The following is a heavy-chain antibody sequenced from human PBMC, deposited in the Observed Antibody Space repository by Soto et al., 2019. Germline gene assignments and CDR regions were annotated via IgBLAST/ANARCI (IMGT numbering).Heavy chain of an antibody. CDR2: CTPSSSSI. CDR3: ARDAASSLDH. V-gene: IGHV3-21*01. J-gene: IGHJ4*02. D-gene: IGHD6-13*01. CDR1: GFTFKLYT. Sequence: EVQLVESGGGLVKPGGSLRLSCAASGFTFKLYTMHWVRQAPGKVLEWVSFCTPSSSSISYADSVEGRFTISRDNARNSLYLQIHNLRAEDTAVYYCARDAASSLDHWGQGTLVTVSS.